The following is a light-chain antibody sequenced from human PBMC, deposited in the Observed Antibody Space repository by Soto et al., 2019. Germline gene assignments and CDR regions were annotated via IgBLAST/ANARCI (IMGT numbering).Light chain of an antibody. CDR1: QSISSY. CDR3: QQYNSWPWT. CDR2: RAS. Sequence: RMTKSPATLSVSLGERATLSCRASQSISSYLAWYQQKPGKAPKLLIYRASSLESGVPARFSGSGSGTEFTLTISSLQSEDFAAYYCQQYNSWPWTFGQGTKVDIK. V-gene: IGKV1-5*03. J-gene: IGKJ1*01.